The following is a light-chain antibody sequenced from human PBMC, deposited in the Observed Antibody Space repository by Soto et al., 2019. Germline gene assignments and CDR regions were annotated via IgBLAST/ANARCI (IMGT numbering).Light chain of an antibody. J-gene: IGLJ1*01. CDR2: EVS. V-gene: IGLV2-8*01. CDR3: SSHAGSKRV. CDR1: SSDVGGYNY. Sequence: LTQPPSASGSPGQSVTISCTGTSSDVGGYNYVSWYQQHPGKAPKLMIYEVSKRPSGVPDRFSGSKSGNTASLTVSGLQAEDEADYYCSSHAGSKRVFGTGTKGTVL.